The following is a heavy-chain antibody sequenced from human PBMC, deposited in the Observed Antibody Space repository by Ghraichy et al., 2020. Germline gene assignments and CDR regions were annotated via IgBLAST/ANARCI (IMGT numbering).Heavy chain of an antibody. Sequence: SCAASGFTFSTHTMSWVRQAPGKGLEWVSGISGSGGSTYFADSVKGRFTISRDNSKNTLYLQMNSLRAEDTAVYYCAKWRGAVIAKDYFDYWCQGALVTVSS. CDR1: GFTFSTHT. V-gene: IGHV3-23*01. CDR2: ISGSGGST. CDR3: AKWRGAVIAKDYFDY. J-gene: IGHJ4*02. D-gene: IGHD2-21*01.